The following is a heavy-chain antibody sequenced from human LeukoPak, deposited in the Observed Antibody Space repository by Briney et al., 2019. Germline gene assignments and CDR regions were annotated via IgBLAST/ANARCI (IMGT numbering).Heavy chain of an antibody. CDR1: GFTFSSYE. CDR2: ISSSGSTI. V-gene: IGHV3-48*03. CDR3: AREDYDFWSGYNWFDP. D-gene: IGHD3-3*01. Sequence: PGGSLRLSCAASGFTFSSYEMNWVRQAPGKGLEWVSYISSSGSTIYYADSVKGRFTISRDNAKNSLYLQMNSLRAQDTAVYYCAREDYDFWSGYNWFDPWGRGTLITVSS. J-gene: IGHJ5*02.